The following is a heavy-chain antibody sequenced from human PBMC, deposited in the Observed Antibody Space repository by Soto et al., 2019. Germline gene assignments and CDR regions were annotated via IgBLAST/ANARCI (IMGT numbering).Heavy chain of an antibody. V-gene: IGHV3-15*01. J-gene: IGHJ6*02. D-gene: IGHD1-20*01. CDR2: IKSKTDGGTT. CDR3: TGMGITGTYYGMDV. Sequence: LRLSCAASGFTFSNAWMSWVRQAPGKGLEWVGRIKSKTDGGTTDYAAPVKGRFTISRDDSKNTLYLQTNSLKTEDTAVYYCTGMGITGTYYGMDVWGQGTTVTVSS. CDR1: GFTFSNAW.